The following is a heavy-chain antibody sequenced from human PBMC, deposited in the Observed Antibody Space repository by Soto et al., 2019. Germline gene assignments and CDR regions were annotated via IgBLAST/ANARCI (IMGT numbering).Heavy chain of an antibody. Sequence: ASVKVSCKASGYTFTGYYMHWVRQAPVQGLEWMGWINPNSGGTNYAQKFQGRVTMTRDTSISTAYMELSRLRSDDTAVYYCARGGYSSSWSSDYYGMDVWGQGTTVTVSS. V-gene: IGHV1-2*02. CDR2: INPNSGGT. CDR3: ARGGYSSSWSSDYYGMDV. D-gene: IGHD6-13*01. CDR1: GYTFTGYY. J-gene: IGHJ6*02.